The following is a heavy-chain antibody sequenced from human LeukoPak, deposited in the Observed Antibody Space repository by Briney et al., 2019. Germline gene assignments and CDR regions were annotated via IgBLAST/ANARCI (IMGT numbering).Heavy chain of an antibody. CDR2: IYYSGNT. D-gene: IGHD3-22*01. Sequence: SQTLSLTCTVSGGSISSGGYYWSWIRQHPGKGLEWIGYIYYSGNTYYNPSLKSRVTISVDTSKNQFSLKLSSVTAADTAVYYCARGGVVVPRYWGQGTLVTVSS. CDR3: ARGGVVVPRY. CDR1: GGSISSGGYY. V-gene: IGHV4-31*03. J-gene: IGHJ4*02.